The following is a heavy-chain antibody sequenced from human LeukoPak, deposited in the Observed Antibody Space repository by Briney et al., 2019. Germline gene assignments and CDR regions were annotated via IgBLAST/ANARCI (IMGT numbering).Heavy chain of an antibody. J-gene: IGHJ4*02. CDR2: IYTSGST. CDR3: ARGLYGDYGDY. Sequence: SETLSLTCTGSGGSISGGSYYWSWIRQPAGKGLEWIGRIYTSGSTNYNPSLKSRVTISVDTSKNQFSLKLSSVTAADTAVYYCARGLYGDYGDYWGQGTLVTVSS. CDR1: GGSISGGSYY. D-gene: IGHD4-17*01. V-gene: IGHV4-61*02.